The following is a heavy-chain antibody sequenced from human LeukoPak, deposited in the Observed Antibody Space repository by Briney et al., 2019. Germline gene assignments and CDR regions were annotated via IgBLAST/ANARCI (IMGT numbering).Heavy chain of an antibody. CDR3: ARQRYDYVWGSYRQYYFDY. CDR1: GFTFSSNY. CDR2: IYSGGST. J-gene: IGHJ4*02. V-gene: IGHV3-53*01. D-gene: IGHD3-16*02. Sequence: GGSLRLSCAASGFTFSSNYMSWVRQAPGKGLEWVSVIYSGGSTYYSDSVTGRFTISRDNSKNTLYLQMNSLRAEHTAVYYCARQRYDYVWGSYRQYYFDYWGQGTLVTVSS.